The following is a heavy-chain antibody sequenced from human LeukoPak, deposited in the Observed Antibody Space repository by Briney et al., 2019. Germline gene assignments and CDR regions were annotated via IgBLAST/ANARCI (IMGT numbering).Heavy chain of an antibody. CDR2: IYYSGYT. D-gene: IGHD2-2*01. Sequence: PSETLSLTCTVSGGSISTYYWSWIRQSPGKGLEWIGYIYYSGYTNYNPSLKSRVTISVDTSKNQFSLKLSPVTAADTAVYYCARHSVPAAMTVHFDYWGQGTLVTVSS. V-gene: IGHV4-59*01. CDR1: GGSISTYY. CDR3: ARHSVPAAMTVHFDY. J-gene: IGHJ4*02.